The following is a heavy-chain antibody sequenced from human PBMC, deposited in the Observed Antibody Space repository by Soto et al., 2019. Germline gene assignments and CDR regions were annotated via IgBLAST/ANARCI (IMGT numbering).Heavy chain of an antibody. D-gene: IGHD6-19*01. V-gene: IGHV3-30*18. CDR3: AKQWLGNYYYYGIDV. CDR1: GFTFSNYG. CDR2: MSFDGSNK. J-gene: IGHJ6*02. Sequence: PGGSLRLSCAASGFTFSNYGMHWVRQAPGKGLEWVAVMSFDGSNKYYADSVKGRFTISRDNSKNTLYLQMNSLRAEDTAVYYCAKQWLGNYYYYGIDVWGQGTTVTVSS.